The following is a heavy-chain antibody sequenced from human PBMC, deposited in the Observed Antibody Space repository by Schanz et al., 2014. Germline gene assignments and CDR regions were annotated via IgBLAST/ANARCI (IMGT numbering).Heavy chain of an antibody. CDR1: GFAFSSYG. V-gene: IGHV3-7*01. CDR2: IKKDGSEK. Sequence: EVQLLESGGGLVQPGGSLRLSCLASGFAFSSYGMNWLRQAPGKGLEWVANIKKDGSEKYYVDSVKGRFTISRDNAKRSLFLQMNSLRVEDTAVYFCVSQTGSPNYWGQGTLVTVSS. D-gene: IGHD6-13*01. CDR3: VSQTGSPNY. J-gene: IGHJ4*02.